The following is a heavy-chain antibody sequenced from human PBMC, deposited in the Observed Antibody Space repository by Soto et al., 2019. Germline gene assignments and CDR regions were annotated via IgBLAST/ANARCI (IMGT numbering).Heavy chain of an antibody. D-gene: IGHD3-22*01. CDR2: IIPIFGTA. CDR1: GGTFSSYG. Sequence: SVKVSCKASGGTFSSYGISWVRQAPGQGLEWMGGIIPIFGTANYAQKFQGRVTITADESTSTAYMELSSLRSEDTAVYYCARARPYYYDSSGYPPRAFDIWGQGTMVTVSS. V-gene: IGHV1-69*13. CDR3: ARARPYYYDSSGYPPRAFDI. J-gene: IGHJ3*02.